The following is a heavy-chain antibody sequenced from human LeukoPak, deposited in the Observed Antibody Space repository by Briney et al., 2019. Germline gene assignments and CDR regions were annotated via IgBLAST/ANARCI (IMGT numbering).Heavy chain of an antibody. Sequence: SSETLSLTCAAQGGSFGGYYWSWIRQPPGKGLEWIGEVNQSGGTDYNPSLKSRVTISVDTSKNQFSLKVNSVTAADTAVYYCARGTPYYFSYFMDVWAKGTTVTVSS. J-gene: IGHJ6*03. CDR1: GGSFGGYY. CDR2: VNQSGGT. CDR3: ARGTPYYFSYFMDV. V-gene: IGHV4-34*01.